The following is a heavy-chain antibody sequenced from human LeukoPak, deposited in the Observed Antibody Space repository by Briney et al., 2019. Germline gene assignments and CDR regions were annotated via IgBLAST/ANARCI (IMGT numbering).Heavy chain of an antibody. CDR2: ISSSSSYI. Sequence: GGSLRLSCAASGFTFSSYSMNWVRQAPGKGLEWVSSISSSSSYIYYADSVKGRFTISRDNSKNMLFLQMDSLKPEDTAVYYCATTYYYGSGSYYGEKKQPKAKDAFDIWGQGTMVTVSS. V-gene: IGHV3-21*04. CDR3: ATTYYYGSGSYYGEKKQPKAKDAFDI. CDR1: GFTFSSYS. D-gene: IGHD3-10*01. J-gene: IGHJ3*02.